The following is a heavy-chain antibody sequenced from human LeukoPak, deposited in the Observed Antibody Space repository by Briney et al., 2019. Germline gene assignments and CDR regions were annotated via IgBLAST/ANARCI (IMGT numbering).Heavy chain of an antibody. CDR2: IYSGGST. CDR3: ARSPLDSSYYDYVWGSYRPYYYGMDV. D-gene: IGHD3-16*02. J-gene: IGHJ6*02. CDR1: GITFSNHW. V-gene: IGHV3-66*01. Sequence: PGGSLRLSCAASGITFSNHWMHWVRQAPGKGLEWVSVIYSGGSTYYADSVKGRFTISRDNSKNTLYLQMNSLRAEDTAVYYCARSPLDSSYYDYVWGSYRPYYYGMDVWGQGTTVTVSS.